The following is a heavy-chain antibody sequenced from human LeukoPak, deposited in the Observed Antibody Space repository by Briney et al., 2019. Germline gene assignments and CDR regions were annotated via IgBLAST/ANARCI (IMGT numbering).Heavy chain of an antibody. J-gene: IGHJ5*02. CDR2: ISGSGGSA. CDR3: AKYKFGYSSGWYTWFDP. CDR1: GFTLSSYA. V-gene: IGHV3-23*01. D-gene: IGHD6-19*01. Sequence: PGGSLRLSYAASGFTLSSYAMSWVRQAPGKGLEWVSAISGSGGSAYYADSVKGRFTISRDNSKNTLYLQMNSLRAEDTAVYYCAKYKFGYSSGWYTWFDPWGQGTLVTVSS.